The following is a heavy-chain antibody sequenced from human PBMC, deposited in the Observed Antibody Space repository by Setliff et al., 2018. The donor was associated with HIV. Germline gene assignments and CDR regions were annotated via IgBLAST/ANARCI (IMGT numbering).Heavy chain of an antibody. D-gene: IGHD2-21*01. CDR2: LNTDGSGM. CDR3: AKHFLLWSNAFHI. V-gene: IGHV3-7*03. CDR1: GFTFTSYW. Sequence: GGSLRLSCATSGFTFTSYWINWVRQAPGKGLGWVAYLNTDGSGMYYADSVKGRFTISRDNSKNTLYLQMNSLRAEDTAVYYCAKHFLLWSNAFHIWGQGTMVTVSS. J-gene: IGHJ3*02.